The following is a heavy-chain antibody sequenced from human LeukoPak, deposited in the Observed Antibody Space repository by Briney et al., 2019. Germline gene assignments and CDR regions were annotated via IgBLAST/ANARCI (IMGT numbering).Heavy chain of an antibody. V-gene: IGHV3-21*01. CDR3: ARGSLVGATLGY. CDR2: ISSSSSYI. J-gene: IGHJ4*02. D-gene: IGHD1-26*01. Sequence: NTGGSLRLSCAASAFTFSSYRMNWVRQAPGKGLEWVSSISSSSSYINYGDSVKGRFTISRDNSKNTLYLQMNSLRAEDTAVYYCARGSLVGATLGYWGQGTLVTVSS. CDR1: AFTFSSYR.